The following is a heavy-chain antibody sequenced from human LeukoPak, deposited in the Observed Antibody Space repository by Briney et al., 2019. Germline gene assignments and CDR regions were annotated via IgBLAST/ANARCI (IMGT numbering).Heavy chain of an antibody. J-gene: IGHJ4*02. CDR3: ARDLYCSGRSCNSSYYFDY. CDR1: GFTFSSYW. D-gene: IGHD2-15*01. CDR2: IYSGGST. Sequence: GGSLRLSCAASGFTFSSYWMSWVRQAPGKGLEWVSVIYSGGSTYYADSVKGRFTISRDNSKNTLYLQMNSLRAEDTAVYYCARDLYCSGRSCNSSYYFDYWGQGTLVAVSS. V-gene: IGHV3-66*01.